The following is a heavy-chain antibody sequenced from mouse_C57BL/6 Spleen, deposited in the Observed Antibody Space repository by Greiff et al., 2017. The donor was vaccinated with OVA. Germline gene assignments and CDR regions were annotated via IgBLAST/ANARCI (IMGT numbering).Heavy chain of an antibody. CDR1: GFTFSDYG. J-gene: IGHJ1*03. CDR3: ARPLTGSLHWYFDV. CDR2: ISSGSSTI. Sequence: EVKVVESGGGLVKPGGSQKLSCAASGFTFSDYGMHWVRQAPEKGLEWVAYISSGSSTIYYADTVKGRFTISRDNAKNTLFLQMTSLRSEDTAMYYCARPLTGSLHWYFDVWGTGTTVTVSS. V-gene: IGHV5-17*01. D-gene: IGHD4-1*01.